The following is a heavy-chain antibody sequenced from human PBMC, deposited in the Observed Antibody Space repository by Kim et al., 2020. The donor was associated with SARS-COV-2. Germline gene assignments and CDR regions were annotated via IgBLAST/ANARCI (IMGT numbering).Heavy chain of an antibody. Sequence: SETLSLTCSVSGGSISSYYWSWVRQPPGKGLEWIAYIHGSGGTNYNPSLKSRVTISVDTSKNHFSLKLTSVTAADTAVYYCARTPDTSGYAWFDPWGQGT. V-gene: IGHV4-59*01. CDR3: ARTPDTSGYAWFDP. J-gene: IGHJ5*02. CDR2: IHGSGGT. D-gene: IGHD3-22*01. CDR1: GGSISSYY.